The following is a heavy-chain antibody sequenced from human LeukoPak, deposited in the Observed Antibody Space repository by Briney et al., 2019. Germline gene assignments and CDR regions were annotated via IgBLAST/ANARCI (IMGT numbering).Heavy chain of an antibody. J-gene: IGHJ6*02. V-gene: IGHV3-7*03. CDR1: GFTFSSYW. CDR3: ARGGGLDV. Sequence: GSLRLSCAASGFTFSSYWMNWARQAPGKGLEWVASINHNGNVNYYVDSVKGRFTISRDNAKNSLYLQMSNLRAEHTAVYFCARGGGLDVWGQGATVTVSS. D-gene: IGHD3-16*01. CDR2: INHNGNVN.